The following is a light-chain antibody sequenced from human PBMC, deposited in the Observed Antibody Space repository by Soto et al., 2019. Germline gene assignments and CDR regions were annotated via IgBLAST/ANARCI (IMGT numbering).Light chain of an antibody. CDR1: QSSSSW. J-gene: IGKJ1*01. Sequence: DIQMTQSPSTLSASVGDRVTITCRASQSSSSWLAWYQRKPGKAPKLLVYDASYLERGVPSRFSGSGSGTEFTLTISSLPPDDLATYYFQQYNSFWTFGQGTKVEI. CDR3: QQYNSFWT. CDR2: DAS. V-gene: IGKV1-5*01.